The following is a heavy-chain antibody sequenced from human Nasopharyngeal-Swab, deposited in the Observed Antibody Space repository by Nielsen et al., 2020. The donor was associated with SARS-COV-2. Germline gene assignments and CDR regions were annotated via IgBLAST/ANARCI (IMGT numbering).Heavy chain of an antibody. Sequence: SETLSLTCTVSGGSISSSSYYWGWIRQPPGKGLEWIGSIYYSGSTYYNPSLKSRVTISVDTSKNQFSLKLSSVTAADTAVYYCAIEGYCSSTSCSFDDAFDIWGQGTMVTVSS. CDR3: AIEGYCSSTSCSFDDAFDI. CDR2: IYYSGST. CDR1: GGSISSSSYY. V-gene: IGHV4-39*02. D-gene: IGHD2-2*01. J-gene: IGHJ3*02.